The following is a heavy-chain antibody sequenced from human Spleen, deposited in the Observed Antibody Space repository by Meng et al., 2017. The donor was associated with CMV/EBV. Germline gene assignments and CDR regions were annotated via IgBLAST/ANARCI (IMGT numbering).Heavy chain of an antibody. J-gene: IGHJ6*02. Sequence: NWIRQSPSRGLEWLGRTYYRSQWYSDYAVSVKSRIAINPDTSKNQFSLQLNSVTPEDTAVYYCARDQRDSSSYYHGGYYYYYGLDVWGQGTTVTVSS. CDR2: TYYRSQWYS. D-gene: IGHD3-22*01. CDR3: ARDQRDSSSYYHGGYYYYYGLDV. V-gene: IGHV6-1*01.